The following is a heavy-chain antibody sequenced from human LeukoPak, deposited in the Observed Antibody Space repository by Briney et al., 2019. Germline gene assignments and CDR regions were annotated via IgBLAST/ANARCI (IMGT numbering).Heavy chain of an antibody. Sequence: GASVKVSCKASGYTFTTYDITWVRQATGQGLEWMGWMNPNSGDTAYAQKFQGRVAMTRDTSISTAYMELRSLRSDDTAVYYCARDSLHSYSFLWGQGTLVTVSS. CDR3: ARDSLHSYSFL. CDR1: GYTFTTYD. V-gene: IGHV1-8*01. J-gene: IGHJ4*02. D-gene: IGHD5-18*01. CDR2: MNPNSGDT.